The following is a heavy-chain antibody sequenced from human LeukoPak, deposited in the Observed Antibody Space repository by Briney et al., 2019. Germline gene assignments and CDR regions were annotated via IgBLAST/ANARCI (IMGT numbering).Heavy chain of an antibody. CDR2: IIPIFGTA. J-gene: IGHJ4*02. Sequence: ASVKVSCKASGGTFSSYAISWVRQAPGQGLEWMGGIIPIFGTANYAQKFRGRVTITADESTSTAYMELSSLRSEDTAVYYCARDREYYDSSGYPLSGPFDYWGQGTLVTVSS. D-gene: IGHD3-22*01. CDR3: ARDREYYDSSGYPLSGPFDY. V-gene: IGHV1-69*13. CDR1: GGTFSSYA.